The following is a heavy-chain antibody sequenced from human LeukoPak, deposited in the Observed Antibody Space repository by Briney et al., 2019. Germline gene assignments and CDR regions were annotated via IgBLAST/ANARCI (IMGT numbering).Heavy chain of an antibody. V-gene: IGHV3-7*01. J-gene: IGHJ4*02. CDR1: GFIFSDHW. Sequence: GGSLRLSCAASGFIFSDHWMTWVRQAPGRGLEWVAYIKEDGNEIYYVDSVRGRFTISRDNAKNSVYLQMNSLRVEDTATYYCARGVYEFDYWGQGTPVTVSS. CDR3: ARGVYEFDY. CDR2: IKEDGNEI. D-gene: IGHD1-14*01.